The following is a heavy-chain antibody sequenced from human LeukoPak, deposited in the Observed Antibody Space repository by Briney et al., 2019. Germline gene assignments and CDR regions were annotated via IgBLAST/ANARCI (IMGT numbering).Heavy chain of an antibody. CDR3: AIGGVVITPPKYYYMDV. CDR2: MNPNSGNT. J-gene: IGHJ6*03. CDR1: GYTFTSYD. Sequence: VASVKVSCKASGYTFTSYDINWVRQATGQGLEWMGWMNPNSGNTGYAQKFQGRVTMTRDTSTSTVYMELSSLRSEDTAVYYCAIGGVVITPPKYYYMDVWGKGTTVTVSS. V-gene: IGHV1-8*01. D-gene: IGHD3-3*01.